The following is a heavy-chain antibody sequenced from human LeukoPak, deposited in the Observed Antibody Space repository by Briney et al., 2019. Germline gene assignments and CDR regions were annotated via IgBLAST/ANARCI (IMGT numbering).Heavy chain of an antibody. J-gene: IGHJ4*02. Sequence: SETLSLTCTVSGDSISNTNYYWGWIRQPPGKGLEWIGSFCCSGNAYYNPSLKSRVTISVDTSKNQFSLKLSSVTAADTAVYYCARRQDIVVVPAGMPYDFDYWGQGTLVTVSS. V-gene: IGHV4-39*01. CDR2: FCCSGNA. D-gene: IGHD2-2*01. CDR3: ARRQDIVVVPAGMPYDFDY. CDR1: GDSISNTNYY.